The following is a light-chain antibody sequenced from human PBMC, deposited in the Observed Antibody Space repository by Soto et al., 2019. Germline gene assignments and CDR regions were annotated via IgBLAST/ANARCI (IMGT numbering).Light chain of an antibody. CDR2: DAF. V-gene: IGKV3-15*01. CDR3: QQYYDWPPYT. CDR1: QSINTN. Sequence: EIVMTQSPATLSVSPGERVTLSCRASQSINTNLAWYQQKSGQAPSLLIYDAFTRATGIPARFSGSGSGTEFTLTISSLQSEDFAVYYGQQYYDWPPYTVGQGTKLEIK. J-gene: IGKJ2*01.